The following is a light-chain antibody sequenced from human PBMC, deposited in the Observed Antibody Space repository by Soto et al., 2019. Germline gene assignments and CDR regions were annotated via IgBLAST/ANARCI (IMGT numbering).Light chain of an antibody. CDR1: QSISSW. Sequence: DIQMTQSPSTLSASVGDRVTITCRASQSISSWAWYQQKPGKAPKLLIYKASSLESGVPSRFSGSGSGTEFTLTISSLQPDDFATYYCQQYNSYSWTFGQGTKVEIK. CDR2: KAS. V-gene: IGKV1-5*03. CDR3: QQYNSYSWT. J-gene: IGKJ1*01.